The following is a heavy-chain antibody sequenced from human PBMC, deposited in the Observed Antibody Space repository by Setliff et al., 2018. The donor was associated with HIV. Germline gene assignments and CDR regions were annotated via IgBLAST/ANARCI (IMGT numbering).Heavy chain of an antibody. Sequence: SETLSLTCTVSGGSISSHYWSWIRQPPGKGPEWIGYISYSGISNYNPSLKSRVTISVDTSKNQFSLKLSSVTAADTAVYYCARDAGYCGGDCYPMVLDVWGKGTTVTVSS. CDR3: ARDAGYCGGDCYPMVLDV. J-gene: IGHJ6*04. CDR2: ISYSGIS. CDR1: GGSISSHY. V-gene: IGHV4-59*11. D-gene: IGHD2-21*01.